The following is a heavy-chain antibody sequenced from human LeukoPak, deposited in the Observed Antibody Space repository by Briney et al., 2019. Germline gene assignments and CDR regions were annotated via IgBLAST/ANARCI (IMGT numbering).Heavy chain of an antibody. CDR2: IIPIFGTA. J-gene: IGHJ5*02. Sequence: SVKVSCKASGGTFSSYAISWVRQAPGQGLEWMGGIIPIFGTANYAQKFQGRVSITADESTSTAYMELSSLRSEDTAVYYCARYYDILTGSHNWFDPWGQGTLVTVSS. CDR1: GGTFSSYA. D-gene: IGHD3-9*01. CDR3: ARYYDILTGSHNWFDP. V-gene: IGHV1-69*13.